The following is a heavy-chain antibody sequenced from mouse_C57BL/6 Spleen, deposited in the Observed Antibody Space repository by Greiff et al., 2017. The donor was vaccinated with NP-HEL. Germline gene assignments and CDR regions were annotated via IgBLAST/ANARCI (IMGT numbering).Heavy chain of an antibody. V-gene: IGHV1-42*01. CDR1: GYSFTGYY. CDR3: ARSGYYGGNVYYYAMDY. CDR2: INPSTGGT. Sequence: VQLQQSGPELVKPGASVKISCKASGYSFTGYYMNWVKQSPEKSLEWIGEINPSTGGTTYNQKFKAKATLTVDKSSSTAYMQLKSLTSEDSAVYYCARSGYYGGNVYYYAMDYWGQGTSVTVSS. D-gene: IGHD1-1*01. J-gene: IGHJ4*01.